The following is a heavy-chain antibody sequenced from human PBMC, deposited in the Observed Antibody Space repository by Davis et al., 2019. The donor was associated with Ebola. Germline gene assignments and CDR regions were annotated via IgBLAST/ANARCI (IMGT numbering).Heavy chain of an antibody. CDR3: AREYYDFWSGYYVHDAFDI. J-gene: IGHJ3*02. Sequence: GGSLRLSCAASGFTFSSYSMNWVRQAPGKGLEWASYISSSSSAIYYADSVKGRFTISRDNAKNSLYLQMNSLRDEDTAVYYCAREYYDFWSGYYVHDAFDIWGQGTMVTVSS. CDR2: ISSSSSAI. D-gene: IGHD3-3*01. V-gene: IGHV3-48*02. CDR1: GFTFSSYS.